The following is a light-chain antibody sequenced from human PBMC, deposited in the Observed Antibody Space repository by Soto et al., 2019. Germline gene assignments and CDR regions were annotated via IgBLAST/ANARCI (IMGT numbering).Light chain of an antibody. J-gene: IGLJ2*01. CDR2: EAS. CDR1: SSDVGSYNL. CDR3: CSYAGSGTVV. Sequence: QSALTQPASVSGSPGQAITISCTGTSSDVGSYNLVSWYQQHPGKAPKLMIYEASKRPSGVSNRFSGSKSGNTASLTISGLQSEDEGDYYCCSYAGSGTVVFGGGTKLTVL. V-gene: IGLV2-23*01.